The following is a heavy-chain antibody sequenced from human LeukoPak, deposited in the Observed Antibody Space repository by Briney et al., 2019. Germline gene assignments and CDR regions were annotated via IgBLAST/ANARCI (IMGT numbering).Heavy chain of an antibody. V-gene: IGHV3-23*01. CDR2: ISGSGGST. CDR1: GFTFSSYG. Sequence: PGGSLRLSCAASGFTFSSYGMSWVRQAPGKGLEWVSAISGSGGSTYYADSVKGRFTISRDNSKNTLYLQMNSLRAEDTAVYYCARANIITMIGVVKRYDAFDIWGQGTMVTFSS. D-gene: IGHD3-22*01. J-gene: IGHJ3*02. CDR3: ARANIITMIGVVKRYDAFDI.